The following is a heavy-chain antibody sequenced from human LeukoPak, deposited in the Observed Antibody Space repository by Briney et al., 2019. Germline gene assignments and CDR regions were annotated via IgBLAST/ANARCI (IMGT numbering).Heavy chain of an antibody. J-gene: IGHJ4*02. V-gene: IGHV3-21*01. CDR3: ARALGGLSSGHYSPKDY. CDR1: GFTFSSYS. CDR2: ISSSSSYI. D-gene: IGHD3-22*01. Sequence: PGGSLRLSCAASGFTFSSYSMNWVRQAPGKGLEWVSSISSSSSYIYYADSVKGRFTISRDNAKNSLYLQMNSLRAEDTAVYYCARALGGLSSGHYSPKDYWGQGTLVTVSS.